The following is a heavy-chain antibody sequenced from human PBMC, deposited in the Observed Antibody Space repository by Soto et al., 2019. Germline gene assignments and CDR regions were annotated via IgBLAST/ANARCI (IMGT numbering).Heavy chain of an antibody. CDR2: ISWNSGSI. CDR1: GFTFDDYA. CDR3: AKGWDYYANWFDP. V-gene: IGHV3-9*01. D-gene: IGHD3-10*01. Sequence: EVQLVESGGGLVQPGRSLRLSCAASGFTFDDYAMHWVRQAPGKGLEWVSGISWNSGSIGYADSVKGRFTISRDNAKNSLYLQMNSLRAEDTVLYYCAKGWDYYANWFDPWGQGTLVTVSS. J-gene: IGHJ5*02.